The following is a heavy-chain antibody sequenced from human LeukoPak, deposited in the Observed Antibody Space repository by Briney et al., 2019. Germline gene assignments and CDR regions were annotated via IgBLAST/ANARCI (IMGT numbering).Heavy chain of an antibody. CDR2: ISGSGGST. D-gene: IGHD4-17*01. J-gene: IGHJ3*02. V-gene: IGHV3-23*01. CDR3: AKGTTVTTPRAFDI. Sequence: GGSLRLSCAASGFTFSSYAMNWVRQAPGKGLEWVSSISGSGGSTYYADSVKGRFTISRDNSKNTLYLQMNSLRAADTAAYYCAKGTTVTTPRAFDIWGQGTMVTVSS. CDR1: GFTFSSYA.